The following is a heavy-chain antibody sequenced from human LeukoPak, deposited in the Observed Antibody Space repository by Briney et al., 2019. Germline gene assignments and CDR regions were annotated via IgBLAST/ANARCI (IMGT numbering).Heavy chain of an antibody. D-gene: IGHD1-7*01. J-gene: IGHJ6*02. Sequence: GASVKVSCKASGDTNGDTFTDYAINWVRQAPGQGLEWMGRIIPILGLSNYAQKFQGRVTITADKSSTTAYMEVSRLRSDDTAVFYCARGKGITGTTALYGLDVWGQGTAVSVSS. CDR3: ARGKGITGTTALYGLDV. CDR2: IIPILGLS. CDR1: GDTNGDTFTDYA. V-gene: IGHV1-69*04.